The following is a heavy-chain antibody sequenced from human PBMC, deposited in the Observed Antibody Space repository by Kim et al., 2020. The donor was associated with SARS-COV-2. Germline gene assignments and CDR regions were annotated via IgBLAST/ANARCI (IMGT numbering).Heavy chain of an antibody. Sequence: GGSLRLSCAASGFTFSTYAMHWVRQAPGKGLEWVAIISHDGSDKYSVNDRFTISRDNSKNTEYLQVNSLRAEDTALHYRAREPQRFHLQKHHSDLWGRGT. J-gene: IGHJ2*01. CDR2: ISHDGSDK. CDR3: AREPQRFHLQKHHSDL. V-gene: IGHV3-30-3*01. D-gene: IGHD2-21*01. CDR1: GFTFSTYA.